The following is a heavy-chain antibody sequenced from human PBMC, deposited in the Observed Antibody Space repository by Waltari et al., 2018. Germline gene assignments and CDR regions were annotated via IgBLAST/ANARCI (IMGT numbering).Heavy chain of an antibody. CDR3: ARGDYVHWYFDL. Sequence: QVQLQESGPGLVKPSETLSLTCTVSGGSISSHYWSWIRQPPGKGLEWIGSIYYSGSTYYNPSLKSRVTISVDTSKNQFSLKLSSVTAADTAVYYCARGDYVHWYFDLWGRGTLVTVSS. V-gene: IGHV4-59*04. J-gene: IGHJ2*01. CDR2: IYYSGST. CDR1: GGSISSHY. D-gene: IGHD4-17*01.